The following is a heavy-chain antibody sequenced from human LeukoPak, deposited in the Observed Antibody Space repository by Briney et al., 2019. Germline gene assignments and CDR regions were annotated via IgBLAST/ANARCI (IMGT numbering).Heavy chain of an antibody. CDR1: GYTFTGYY. Sequence: ASVKVSCKASGYTFTGYYMHWVRQAPGQGLEWMGRINPNSGGTNYAQKFQGRVTMTRDTSISTACMELSRLRSDDTAVYYCARGPDYYYYMDVWGKGTTVTVSS. CDR2: INPNSGGT. V-gene: IGHV1-2*06. CDR3: ARGPDYYYYMDV. J-gene: IGHJ6*03.